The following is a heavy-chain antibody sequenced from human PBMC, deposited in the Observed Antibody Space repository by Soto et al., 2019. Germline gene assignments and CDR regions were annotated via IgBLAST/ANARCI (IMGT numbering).Heavy chain of an antibody. J-gene: IGHJ4*02. CDR2: ISYDGSNK. D-gene: IGHD4-17*01. CDR3: AKGEGLRVNYFGY. Sequence: GGSLRLSCAASGFTFSSYGMHWVRQAPGKGLEWVAVISYDGSNKYYADSVKGRFTISRDNSKNTLYLQMNSLRAEDTAVYYCAKGEGLRVNYFGYWGQGTLVTVSS. V-gene: IGHV3-30*18. CDR1: GFTFSSYG.